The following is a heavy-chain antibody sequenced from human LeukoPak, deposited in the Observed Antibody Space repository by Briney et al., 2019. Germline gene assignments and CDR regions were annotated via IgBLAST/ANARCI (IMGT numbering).Heavy chain of an antibody. D-gene: IGHD3-22*01. Sequence: ASVKVSCKASGYTFTSYAMDWVRQAPGQRLEWMGWINAGNGNTKYSQQFQGRVTITRDTSGNTAYMELSSLRSEDTAVYYCARDQDRSGYYYPLFDYYYGMDVWGQGTTVTVSS. J-gene: IGHJ6*02. V-gene: IGHV1-3*01. CDR3: ARDQDRSGYYYPLFDYYYGMDV. CDR2: INAGNGNT. CDR1: GYTFTSYA.